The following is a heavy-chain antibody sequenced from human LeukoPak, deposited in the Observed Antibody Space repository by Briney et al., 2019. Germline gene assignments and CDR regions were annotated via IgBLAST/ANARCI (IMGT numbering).Heavy chain of an antibody. CDR2: IYYSGST. J-gene: IGHJ4*02. CDR3: ARPIAAAGTSYFDY. CDR1: GGSFSAYY. V-gene: IGHV4-39*01. D-gene: IGHD6-13*01. Sequence: NSSETLSLTCAVYGGSFSAYYWGWIRQPPGKGLEWIGSIYYSGSTYYNPSLKSRVTISVDTSKNQFSLKLSSVAAADTAVYYCARPIAAAGTSYFDYWGQGTLVTVSS.